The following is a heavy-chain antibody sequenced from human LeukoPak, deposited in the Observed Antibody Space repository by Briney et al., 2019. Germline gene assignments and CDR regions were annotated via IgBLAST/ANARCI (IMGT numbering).Heavy chain of an antibody. V-gene: IGHV3-33*01. J-gene: IGHJ4*02. CDR2: IWSDGTTK. CDR1: GFTFSSNG. D-gene: IGHD6-13*01. CDR3: ARGPPSAAAGILDY. Sequence: GGSLRLSFATSGFTFSSNGMHWVRQAPGKGLEWVSVIWSDGTTKYYADSIKGRFTISRDNSKNTLYLQMNSLTAEDTAVYYCARGPPSAAAGILDYWGQGTLVTVSS.